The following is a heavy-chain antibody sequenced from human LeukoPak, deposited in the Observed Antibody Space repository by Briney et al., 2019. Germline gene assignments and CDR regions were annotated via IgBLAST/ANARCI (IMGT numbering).Heavy chain of an antibody. CDR1: GASISSYY. Sequence: PSETLSLTCTVSGASISSYYWSWIRQPAGKGLEWIGRIYTSGSTNYNPSLNSRVTMSVDTSKNQFSLKLTSVTAADTAAYYCARSSSWAYDYWGQGTLVTVSS. J-gene: IGHJ4*02. D-gene: IGHD6-13*01. CDR2: IYTSGST. V-gene: IGHV4-4*07. CDR3: ARSSSWAYDY.